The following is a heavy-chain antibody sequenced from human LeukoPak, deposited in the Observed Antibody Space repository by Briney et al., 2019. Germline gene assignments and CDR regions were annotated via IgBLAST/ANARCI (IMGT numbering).Heavy chain of an antibody. Sequence: GGSLRLSCAASGFTVSSNYMSWVRQAPGKGLEWVSVIYSGGSTYYADSVKGRFTISRDNSKNTLYLQMNSLRAEDTAVYYCARLGGLSVPDSSKAEYGMDVWGQGTTVTVSS. CDR1: GFTVSSNY. V-gene: IGHV3-53*01. D-gene: IGHD2-15*01. CDR2: IYSGGST. CDR3: ARLGGLSVPDSSKAEYGMDV. J-gene: IGHJ6*02.